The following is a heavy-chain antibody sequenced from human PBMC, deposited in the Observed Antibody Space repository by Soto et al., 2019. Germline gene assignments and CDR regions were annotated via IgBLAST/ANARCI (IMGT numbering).Heavy chain of an antibody. CDR3: VRGHRYDYGDYDEDY. CDR2: ISAYNGNT. J-gene: IGHJ4*02. Sequence: ASVKVSCKASGYTFTSYGISWVRQAPGQGLEWMGWISAYNGNTNYAQKLQGRVTMTTDTSTSTAYMELRSLRSDDTAVYYCVRGHRYDYGDYDEDYWGQGTLVTVSS. D-gene: IGHD4-17*01. CDR1: GYTFTSYG. V-gene: IGHV1-18*04.